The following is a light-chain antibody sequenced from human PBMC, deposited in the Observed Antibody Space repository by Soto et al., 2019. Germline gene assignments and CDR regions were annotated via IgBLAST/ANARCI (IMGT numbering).Light chain of an antibody. CDR3: QQVYVYPST. V-gene: IGKV1-6*01. CDR1: QAIRND. J-gene: IGKJ4*01. CDR2: GAS. Sequence: AIQMTQSPSSLSASVGDRVTITCRASQAIRNDLGWYQQKPGKAPNLLIFGASNLQAGVPSRFSGGGSGTDFTLTISSLQPEDFATYYCQQVYVYPSTFGGGTKVDIK.